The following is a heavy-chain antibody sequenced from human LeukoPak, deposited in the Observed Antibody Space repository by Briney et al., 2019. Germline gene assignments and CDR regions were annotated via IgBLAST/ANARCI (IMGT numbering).Heavy chain of an antibody. J-gene: IGHJ4*02. CDR2: ISAYNGNT. V-gene: IGHV1-18*01. CDR3: ARAFSIAVAGGDY. CDR1: GYTFTSYG. Sequence: AAVKVSCMASGYTFTSYGISWVRQAPGQGLEWMGWISAYNGNTHYAQKLQGRVTMTTDTSTSTAYMELRSLRSDDTAVYYCARAFSIAVAGGDYWGQGTLVTVSS. D-gene: IGHD6-19*01.